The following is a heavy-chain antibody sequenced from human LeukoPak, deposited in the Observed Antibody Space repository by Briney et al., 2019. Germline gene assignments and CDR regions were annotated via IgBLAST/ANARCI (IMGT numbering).Heavy chain of an antibody. J-gene: IGHJ4*02. CDR1: GGTFSSYA. Sequence: ASVKVSCKASGGTFSSYAISWVRQAPGQGLEWMGWINPNSGGTNYAQKFQGRVTMTRDTSISTAYMELSRLRSDDTAVYYCARGYLAATGNDYWGQGTLVTVSS. CDR3: ARGYLAATGNDY. CDR2: INPNSGGT. D-gene: IGHD6-13*01. V-gene: IGHV1-2*02.